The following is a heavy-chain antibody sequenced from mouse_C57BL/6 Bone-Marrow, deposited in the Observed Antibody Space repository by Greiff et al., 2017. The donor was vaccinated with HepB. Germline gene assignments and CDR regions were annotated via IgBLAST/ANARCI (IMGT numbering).Heavy chain of an antibody. CDR1: GFSFNTYA. D-gene: IGHD6-1*01. Sequence: EVKLMESGGGLVQPKGSLKLSCAASGFSFNTYAMNWVRQAPGKGLEWVARIRSKRNNYATYYAESVKDRFNISRDDSESMLYLKMNNLKTEDTAMYYCVRQASLAYWGQGTSVTVSS. J-gene: IGHJ4*01. V-gene: IGHV10-1*01. CDR3: VRQASLAY. CDR2: IRSKRNNYAT.